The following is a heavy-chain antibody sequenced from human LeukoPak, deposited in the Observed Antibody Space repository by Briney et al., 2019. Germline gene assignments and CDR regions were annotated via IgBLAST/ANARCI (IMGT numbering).Heavy chain of an antibody. CDR3: AKDTGGDGYNHFDY. Sequence: GRSLRLSCAASGFTFSSYGMHWVRQAPGKGLEWVAVISYDGSNKYYADSVKGRFTISRDNSKNTLYLQMNSLRAEDTAVYYCAKDTGGDGYNHFDYWGQGTLVTVSS. CDR2: ISYDGSNK. D-gene: IGHD5-24*01. J-gene: IGHJ4*02. V-gene: IGHV3-30*18. CDR1: GFTFSSYG.